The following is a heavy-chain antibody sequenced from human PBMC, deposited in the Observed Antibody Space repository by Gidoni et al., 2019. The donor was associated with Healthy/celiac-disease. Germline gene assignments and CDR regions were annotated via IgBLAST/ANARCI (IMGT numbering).Heavy chain of an antibody. V-gene: IGHV1-69*01. CDR3: ARVDTVTTFHYYYYGLDV. CDR2: IIPMFGTA. D-gene: IGHD4-17*01. J-gene: IGHJ6*02. Sequence: QVQLVQSGAEVKKPGSSVTVSCKASGGTFSSYGISWVRQAPGQGLEWMGGIIPMFGTANYAQKVQDRVTITADESTSTAYMELSSLRSEDTAVYYCARVDTVTTFHYYYYGLDVWGQGTTVTVSS. CDR1: GGTFSSYG.